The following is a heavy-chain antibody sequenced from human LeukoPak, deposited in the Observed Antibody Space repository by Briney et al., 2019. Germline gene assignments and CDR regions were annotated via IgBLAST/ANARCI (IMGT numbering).Heavy chain of an antibody. CDR1: GGSISSSSYY. CDR3: ARVESFAGDWYYYGSRGSYYFDY. CDR2: IYHSGST. D-gene: IGHD3-10*01. Sequence: PSETLSLTCTVSGGSISSSSYYWGWIRQPPGKGLEWIGSIYHSGSTYYNPSLKSRVTISVDTSKNQFSLKLSSVTAADTAVYYCARVESFAGDWYYYGSRGSYYFDYWGQGTLVTVSS. V-gene: IGHV4-39*07. J-gene: IGHJ4*02.